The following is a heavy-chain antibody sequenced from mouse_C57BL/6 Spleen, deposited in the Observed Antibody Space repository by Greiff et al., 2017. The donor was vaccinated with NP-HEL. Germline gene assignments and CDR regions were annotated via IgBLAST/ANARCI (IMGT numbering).Heavy chain of an antibody. CDR1: GFSFNTYA. Sequence: EVNVVESGGGLVQPKGSLKLSCAASGFSFNTYAMNWVRQAPGKGLEWVARIRSKSNNYATYYADSVKDRFTISRDDSESMLYLQMNNLKTEDTAMYYCVRHHSNYGFDYWGQGTTLTVSS. CDR2: IRSKSNNYAT. D-gene: IGHD2-5*01. V-gene: IGHV10-1*01. J-gene: IGHJ2*01. CDR3: VRHHSNYGFDY.